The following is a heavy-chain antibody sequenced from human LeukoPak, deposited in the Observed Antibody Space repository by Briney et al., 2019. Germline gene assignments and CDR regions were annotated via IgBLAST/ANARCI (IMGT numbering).Heavy chain of an antibody. CDR3: ARGGDGFDP. J-gene: IGHJ5*02. V-gene: IGHV3-13*01. Sequence: PGGSLRLSCAASGFTFSSYDMRWVRQPAGKGLEWVSAIAAAGDTYYPDTVKGRFTISRENAKNSLYLQMNSLRVGDTAVYYCARGGDGFDPWGQGTLVTVSS. CDR1: GFTFSSYD. D-gene: IGHD3-16*01. CDR2: IAAAGDT.